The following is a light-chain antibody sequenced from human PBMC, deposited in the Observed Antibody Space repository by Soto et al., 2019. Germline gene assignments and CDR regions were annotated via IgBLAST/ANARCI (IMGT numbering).Light chain of an antibody. CDR2: EVN. CDR1: SSDVGGYNY. V-gene: IGLV2-14*01. CDR3: SSYTTTKHCV. Sequence: QSVLTQPASVSGSPGQSITISCTGTSSDVGGYNYVSWYQQQAGKAPKLLIYEVNYRPSGVSDRFSGSKYGTTASLTISGLQAEDEADYSCSSYTTTKHCVFGNGTKVTVL. J-gene: IGLJ1*01.